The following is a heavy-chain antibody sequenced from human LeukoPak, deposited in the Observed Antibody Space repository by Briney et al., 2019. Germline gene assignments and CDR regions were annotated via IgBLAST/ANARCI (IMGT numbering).Heavy chain of an antibody. CDR3: ARDPVPYYDFWSGSLETTRNYYMDV. V-gene: IGHV4-39*07. CDR1: GGPISSSSFY. Sequence: SETLSLTCTVSGGPISSSSFYWGWIRQPPGKGLEWIGIVYYSGTTYYNRSLKSRVTISVDTSKNQFSLKLSSVTAADTAVYYCARDPVPYYDFWSGSLETTRNYYMDVWGKGTTVTVSS. D-gene: IGHD3-3*01. CDR2: VYYSGTT. J-gene: IGHJ6*03.